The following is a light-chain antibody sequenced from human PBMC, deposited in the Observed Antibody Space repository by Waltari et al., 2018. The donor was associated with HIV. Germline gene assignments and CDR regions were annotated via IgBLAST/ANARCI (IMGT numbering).Light chain of an antibody. V-gene: IGLV3-25*03. CDR3: QSTDRSGTFVV. Sequence: SYELTQPPSVSVSPGQTARITCSGDALPKQYAYWYQQKPGQAPVGVIYKDSERPSGLPERFSGSSSGTTVTLTISGVQAEDEADYYCQSTDRSGTFVVFGGGTKLTVL. CDR1: ALPKQY. CDR2: KDS. J-gene: IGLJ2*01.